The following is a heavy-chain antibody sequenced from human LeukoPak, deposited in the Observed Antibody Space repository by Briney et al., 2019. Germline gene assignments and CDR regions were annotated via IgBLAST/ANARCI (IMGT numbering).Heavy chain of an antibody. CDR3: AREASTSCSIYS. J-gene: IGHJ4*02. V-gene: IGHV1-69*13. D-gene: IGHD2-2*01. CDR1: GGTFSSYA. CDR2: ITPIFGTA. Sequence: ASVKVSCKASGGTFSSYAISWVRQAPGQGLEWMGGITPIFGTANYAQKFQGRVTITADESTSTAYMELSSLRSEDTAVYYCAREASTSCSIYSWGQGTLVTVSS.